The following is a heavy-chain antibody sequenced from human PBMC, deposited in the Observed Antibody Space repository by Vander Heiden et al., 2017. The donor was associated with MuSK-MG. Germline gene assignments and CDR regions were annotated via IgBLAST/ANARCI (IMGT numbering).Heavy chain of an antibody. CDR3: ARVRDYSEPIDY. Sequence: SSYGMHWVRQAPGKGLEWVAVIWYDGSNKYYADSVKGRFTISRDNSKNTLYLQMNSLGAEDTAVYYCARVRDYSEPIDYWGQGTLVTVSS. J-gene: IGHJ4*02. D-gene: IGHD4-4*01. CDR1: SSYG. CDR2: IWYDGSNK. V-gene: IGHV3-33*01.